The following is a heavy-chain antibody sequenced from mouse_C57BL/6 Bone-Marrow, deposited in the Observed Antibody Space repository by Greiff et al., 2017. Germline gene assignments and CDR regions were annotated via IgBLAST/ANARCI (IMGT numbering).Heavy chain of an antibody. J-gene: IGHJ3*01. CDR1: GYTFTSYW. Sequence: QVQLQQPGAELVKPGASVKLSCKASGYTFTSYWMHWVKQRPGQGLEWIGMIHPNSGSTNYNEKFKSKATLTVDKSSSTAYMQLSSLTSEDSAVYYCEGWLLRGGFAYWGQGTLVTVSA. CDR3: EGWLLRGGFAY. V-gene: IGHV1-64*01. D-gene: IGHD2-3*01. CDR2: IHPNSGST.